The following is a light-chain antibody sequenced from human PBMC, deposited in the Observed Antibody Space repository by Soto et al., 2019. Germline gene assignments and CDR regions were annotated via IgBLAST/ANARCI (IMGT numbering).Light chain of an antibody. CDR2: GAS. V-gene: IGKV3-20*01. J-gene: IGKJ2*01. CDR3: QQYGSSYT. CDR1: QSVSSSY. Sequence: EIVLTQSPGTLSLSPGGRANLSFRASQSVSSSYLAWYQQKPGQAPRLLIYGASSRATGIPDRFSGSGSGTDFTLTISRLEPEDFAVYYCQQYGSSYTFGQGTKLEIK.